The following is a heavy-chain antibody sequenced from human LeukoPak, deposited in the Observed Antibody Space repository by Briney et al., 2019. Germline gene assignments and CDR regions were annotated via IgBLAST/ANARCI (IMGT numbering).Heavy chain of an antibody. CDR2: INPNSGGT. V-gene: IGHV1-2*02. J-gene: IGHJ4*02. Sequence: ASVKVSRMASLYTFTGYFIHWVRPAPGQGVEWMGWINPNSGGTNYAQKLQGRVTLTRDTSISTASMELSRLRSDDTAVYYCARGGVVSRLPDYWGEGTLVSVSS. CDR3: ARGGVVSRLPDY. CDR1: LYTFTGYF. D-gene: IGHD2-15*01.